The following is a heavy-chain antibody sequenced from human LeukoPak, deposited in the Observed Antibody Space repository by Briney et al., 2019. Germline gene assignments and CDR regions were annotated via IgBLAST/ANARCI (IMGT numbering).Heavy chain of an antibody. CDR1: GGTFSSYA. CDR3: ARDRLAIYGSGSYNY. CDR2: IIPIFGTA. D-gene: IGHD3-10*01. J-gene: IGHJ4*02. V-gene: IGHV1-69*13. Sequence: SVKVSCKASGGTFSSYAISWVRQAPGQGLEWMGGIIPIFGTANYAQKFQGRVTITADESTSTAYMELSSLRSEDTAVYYCARDRLAIYGSGSYNYWGQGTLVTVSS.